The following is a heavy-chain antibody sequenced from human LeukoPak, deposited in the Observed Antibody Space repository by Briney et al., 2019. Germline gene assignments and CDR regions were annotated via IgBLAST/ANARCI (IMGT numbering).Heavy chain of an antibody. Sequence: ASVKVSCKASGYTFTSYAMNWVRQAPGQGLEWMGWINTNTGNPTYAQGFTGRFVFSLDTSVSTAYLQISSLKAEDTAVYYCARVGPIVVVPAASSWFDPWGQGTLVTVSS. CDR2: INTNTGNP. J-gene: IGHJ5*02. CDR1: GYTFTSYA. CDR3: ARVGPIVVVPAASSWFDP. D-gene: IGHD2-2*01. V-gene: IGHV7-4-1*02.